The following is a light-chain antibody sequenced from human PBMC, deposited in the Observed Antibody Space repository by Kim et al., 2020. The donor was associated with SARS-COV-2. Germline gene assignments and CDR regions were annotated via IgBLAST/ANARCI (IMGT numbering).Light chain of an antibody. CDR3: QQYNNWPLA. CDR2: GAS. CDR1: QSVSSN. Sequence: VSPGDRATLSCRASQSVSSNLAWYQQKPGQAPRLLIYGASTRATGIPARFSGSGSGTEFTLTISSLQSEDFAVYYCQQYNNWPLAFGGGTKVDIK. J-gene: IGKJ4*01. V-gene: IGKV3-15*01.